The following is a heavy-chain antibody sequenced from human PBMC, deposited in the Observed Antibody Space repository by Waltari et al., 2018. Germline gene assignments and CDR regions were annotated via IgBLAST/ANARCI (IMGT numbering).Heavy chain of an antibody. D-gene: IGHD5-12*01. CDR1: GFTFSSYW. J-gene: IGHJ4*02. V-gene: IGHV3-7*01. CDR3: ARDSGYSGYNSYSFDY. Sequence: EVQLVESGGGLVQPGGSLRLSCAASGFTFSSYWMTWVRQAPGKGLDWVANIKEDGMVKYYVDSVRGRFTISRDNAKNSLYLQMNILRAEDTAVYYCARDSGYSGYNSYSFDYWGQGTLVTVSS. CDR2: IKEDGMVK.